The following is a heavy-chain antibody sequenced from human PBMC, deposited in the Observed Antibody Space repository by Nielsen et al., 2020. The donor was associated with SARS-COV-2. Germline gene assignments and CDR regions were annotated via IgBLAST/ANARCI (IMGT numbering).Heavy chain of an antibody. CDR2: ISYDGSNK. D-gene: IGHD2-2*01. CDR1: GFNFSDYG. J-gene: IGHJ3*02. V-gene: IGHV3-30*18. CDR3: TKEGTYCTSTICYVRAFDI. Sequence: GESLKISCAASGFNFSDYGMHWVRQAPGKGLDWVAVISYDGSNKYSADSVKGRFTISRDNSKNTLYFQMHSLRPEDTAVYYCTKEGTYCTSTICYVRAFDIWGQGTMVTVSS.